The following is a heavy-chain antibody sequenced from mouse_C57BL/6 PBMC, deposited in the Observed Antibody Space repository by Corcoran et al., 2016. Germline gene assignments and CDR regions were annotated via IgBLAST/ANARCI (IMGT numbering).Heavy chain of an antibody. CDR3: ARSGYYYGDYYAMDY. CDR1: GFSLSTSGMG. CDR2: IYWDDDK. V-gene: IGHV8-12*01. D-gene: IGHD1-1*01. Sequence: QVTLKESGPGILQSSQTLSLTCSFSGFSLSTSGMGVSWIRQPSGKGLEWLAHIYWDDDKRYNPSLKSRLTISKDTSRNQVFLKITSVDTADTATYYCARSGYYYGDYYAMDYWGQGTSVTVSS. J-gene: IGHJ4*01.